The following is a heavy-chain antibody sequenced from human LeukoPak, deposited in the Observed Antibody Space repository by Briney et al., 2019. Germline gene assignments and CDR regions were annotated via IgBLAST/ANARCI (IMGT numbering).Heavy chain of an antibody. J-gene: IGHJ4*02. CDR3: ARQVDTIMALPDY. D-gene: IGHD5-18*01. CDR2: ISTYNYNT. Sequence: ASVKVSCKTSGYTVTSCSASWELRAPGQRLEWMGWISTYNYNTYFAQKFRGRVTLTKYTSTSTIYMELRNLRSDDSARYYCARQVDTIMALPDYWGQGTLVTVSS. V-gene: IGHV1-18*04. CDR1: GYTVTSCS.